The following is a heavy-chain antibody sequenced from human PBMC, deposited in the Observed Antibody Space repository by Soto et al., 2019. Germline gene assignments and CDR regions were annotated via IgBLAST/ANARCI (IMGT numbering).Heavy chain of an antibody. CDR2: LSAHNGNT. J-gene: IGHJ4*02. Sequence: QVQLVQSGAEVKKPGASVTVSCQGSGYAFTTYGITWVRQAPGQGLEWMGWLSAHNGNTNYAQKLQGRVTVTRDTSTSTAYMELRSLRYDDTAVYYCARGRYGDYWGQGALVTVSS. CDR1: GYAFTTYG. CDR3: ARGRYGDY. D-gene: IGHD1-1*01. V-gene: IGHV1-18*01.